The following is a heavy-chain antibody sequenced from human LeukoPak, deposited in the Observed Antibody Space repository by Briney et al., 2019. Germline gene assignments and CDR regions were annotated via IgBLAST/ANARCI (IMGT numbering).Heavy chain of an antibody. CDR3: AREHCSSTSCLQTFDY. CDR1: GGSFSGYY. Sequence: PSETLSLTCAVYGGSFSGYYWSWIRQPPGKGLEWIGEINHSGSTNYNPSLKSRVTISVDTSKNQFSLKLSSVTAADTAVYYCAREHCSSTSCLQTFDYWGQGTLVTVSS. V-gene: IGHV4-34*01. CDR2: INHSGST. J-gene: IGHJ4*02. D-gene: IGHD2-2*01.